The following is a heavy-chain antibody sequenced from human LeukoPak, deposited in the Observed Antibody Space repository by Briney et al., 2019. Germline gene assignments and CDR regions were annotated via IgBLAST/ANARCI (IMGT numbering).Heavy chain of an antibody. CDR3: ASLNFDY. CDR2: INHSGST. CDR1: GGSFSGYY. V-gene: IGHV4-34*01. J-gene: IGHJ4*02. Sequence: SETLSLTCAVYGGSFSGYYWSWIRQPPGKGLEWIGEINHSGSTNYNPSLKSRVTISVDTSKNQFSLKPSSVTAADTAVYYCASLNFDYWGQGTLVTVSS.